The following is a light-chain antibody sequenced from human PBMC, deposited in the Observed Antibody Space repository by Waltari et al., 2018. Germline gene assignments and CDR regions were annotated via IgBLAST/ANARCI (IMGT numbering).Light chain of an antibody. V-gene: IGLV2-23*03. CDR2: EGS. J-gene: IGLJ2*01. CDR3: CSYAGSSTFVV. CDR1: SSDVGSYNL. Sequence: QSALTQPASVSGSPGQSITISCTGTSSDVGSYNLVSWYQQHPGKAPKLMIYEGSKRPSGVSNRFSGSKSGNTDSLTISGIQAEGEADYYCCSYAGSSTFVVFGGGTKLTVL.